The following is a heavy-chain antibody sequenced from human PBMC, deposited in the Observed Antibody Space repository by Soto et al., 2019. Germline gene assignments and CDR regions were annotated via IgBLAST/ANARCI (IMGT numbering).Heavy chain of an antibody. D-gene: IGHD3-10*01. Sequence: QVQLVQSGAEVKKPGSSVKVSCKASGGTFSSYAISWVRQAPGQGLEWMGGIIPIFGTANYAQKFQGRVSMTADESTSTAYMELSSLRCEDTAVYYCASLFSDGVKGFGELPYRDYWGQGTLVTVSS. J-gene: IGHJ4*02. V-gene: IGHV1-69*01. CDR1: GGTFSSYA. CDR2: IIPIFGTA. CDR3: ASLFSDGVKGFGELPYRDY.